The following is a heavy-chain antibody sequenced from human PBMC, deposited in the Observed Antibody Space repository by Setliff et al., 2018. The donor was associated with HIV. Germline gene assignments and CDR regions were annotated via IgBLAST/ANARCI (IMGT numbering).Heavy chain of an antibody. Sequence: PSETLSLTCTVFGGSVSSRGYYWGWIRQPPGKGPEWIANILYGGNTYYNPSLKSRVTISVDTYKNHFSLKLNSVTAADTAGYFCARPTTGVGGGAAFDIWGQGTMVTVSS. V-gene: IGHV4-39*02. D-gene: IGHD2-8*01. CDR3: ARPTTGVGGGAAFDI. J-gene: IGHJ3*02. CDR2: ILYGGNT. CDR1: GGSVSSRGYY.